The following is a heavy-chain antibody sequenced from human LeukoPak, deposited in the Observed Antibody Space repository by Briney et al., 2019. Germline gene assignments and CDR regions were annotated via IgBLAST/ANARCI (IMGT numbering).Heavy chain of an antibody. CDR2: ISSSGSTI. CDR3: ARDPIQQGFFDY. CDR1: GFSFSDYY. V-gene: IGHV3-11*04. J-gene: IGHJ4*02. Sequence: GGSLRHSCAEPGFSFSDYYMSWICQAPGEGLEWVSYISSSGSTIYYAHSVEGRFSISRDNAKKSLYLQMSSLRAEDTGVYFMARDPIQQGFFDYWGQGTLVSVSS. D-gene: IGHD1/OR15-1a*01.